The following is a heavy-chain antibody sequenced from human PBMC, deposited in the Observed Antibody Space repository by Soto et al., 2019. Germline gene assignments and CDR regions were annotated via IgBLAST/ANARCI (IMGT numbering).Heavy chain of an antibody. Sequence: SETLSLTCTVSGDSVSSGNYFWSWIRQPPGKGLEWFGYIYSSGSTNYNPSLKSRVTISVDTSKNQFSLKLSSVTAADTAVYYCARGEDDIVVVPAAILSLWGQGVLVTVSS. J-gene: IGHJ4*02. CDR1: GDSVSSGNYF. CDR3: ARGEDDIVVVPAAILSL. D-gene: IGHD2-2*02. CDR2: IYSSGST. V-gene: IGHV4-61*01.